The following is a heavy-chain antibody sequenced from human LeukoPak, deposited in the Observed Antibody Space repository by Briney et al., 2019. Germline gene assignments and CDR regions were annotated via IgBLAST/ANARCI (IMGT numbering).Heavy chain of an antibody. CDR1: GFIFSTYY. Sequence: GGSLRLSCAASGFIFSTYYMTWVRQAPGKGLEWVAGIKQDGSENYYVDSVKGRFTISRDNSKNSLYLQMNSLRAEDTAVYFCAGERYCTTATCYVGVPFDYWGQGTLVTVSS. CDR3: AGERYCTTATCYVGVPFDY. V-gene: IGHV3-7*01. J-gene: IGHJ4*02. D-gene: IGHD2-2*01. CDR2: IKQDGSEN.